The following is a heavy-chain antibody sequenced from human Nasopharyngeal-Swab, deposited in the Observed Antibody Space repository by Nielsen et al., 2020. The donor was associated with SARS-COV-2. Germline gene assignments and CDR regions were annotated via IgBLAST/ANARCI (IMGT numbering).Heavy chain of an antibody. CDR3: VRDTPAMFAY. CDR1: GFAFNIYT. J-gene: IGHJ4*02. V-gene: IGHV3-21*01. CDR2: ISSSGDYI. Sequence: GGSLRLSCAASGFAFNIYTMNWVRQAPGKGLEWVSAISSSGDYIYYAASVKGRFTISRDNAKNSLNLQMNSLRAEDTAVYYCVRDTPAMFAYWGQGMLVTVSS.